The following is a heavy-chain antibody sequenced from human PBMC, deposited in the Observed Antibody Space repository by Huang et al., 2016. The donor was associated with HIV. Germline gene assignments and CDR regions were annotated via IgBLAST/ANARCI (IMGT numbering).Heavy chain of an antibody. V-gene: IGHV1-46*02. J-gene: IGHJ4*02. CDR3: ARGRCTGFTCPDFDH. CDR2: VKQSHGTP. D-gene: IGHD2-8*02. CDR1: GYTFNNYY. Sequence: QVQLVQSGAELKKPGASMNVTCKASGYTFNNYYIHWVRQAPGQGLEGMGIVKQSHGTPSYEQKVQGRVGMTRDTSTSTAYMVLSDLTSEDTARYFCARGRCTGFTCPDFDHWGQGTLVTVS.